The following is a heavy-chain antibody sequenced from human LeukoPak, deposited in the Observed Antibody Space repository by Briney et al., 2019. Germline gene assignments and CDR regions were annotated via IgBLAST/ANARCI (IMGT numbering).Heavy chain of an antibody. CDR3: ATTPFPRTVMTNDY. V-gene: IGHV4-59*08. Sequence: SETLSLTCTVSGGSINSYYWSWIRQPPGKGLEWIGYIYYTGSTNYNPSLTSRVTISVDTSKNQFSLKLNSVTAADTAVYYCATTPFPRTVMTNDYWGQGTLVTVSS. J-gene: IGHJ4*02. D-gene: IGHD1-1*01. CDR1: GGSINSYY. CDR2: IYYTGST.